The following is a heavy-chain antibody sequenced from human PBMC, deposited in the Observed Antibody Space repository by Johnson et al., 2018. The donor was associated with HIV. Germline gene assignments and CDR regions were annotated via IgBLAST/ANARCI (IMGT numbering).Heavy chain of an antibody. J-gene: IGHJ3*02. CDR3: AKDQWSSSCTNDAFDI. Sequence: QVQLVESGGVVVQPGRSLRLSCAASGFTFSTYGMHWVRQAPGKGLEWVAVMWYDGSNKYYADFVKGRFHISSDNSKNTLYLQLNSLRADDTAVYYWAKDQWSSSCTNDAFDIWCQGTMVTFSS. V-gene: IGHV3-33*06. CDR1: GFTFSTYG. D-gene: IGHD6-13*01. CDR2: MWYDGSNK.